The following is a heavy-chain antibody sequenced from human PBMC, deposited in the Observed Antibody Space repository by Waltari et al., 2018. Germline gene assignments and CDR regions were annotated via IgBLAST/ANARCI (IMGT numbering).Heavy chain of an antibody. V-gene: IGHV3-48*01. D-gene: IGHD2-8*01. Sequence: EVQLVESGGGLVQPGGSLRLSGSAFGFMFNHSNMNWVRQDPGAGLEWISYIRSSGRIMYYADSVKGRFTVSRDNAKNSLYLQMSSLRAEDTAIYYCARGIQTNDHTNYYFDYWGQGTLVTVSS. CDR1: GFMFNHSN. CDR3: ARGIQTNDHTNYYFDY. CDR2: IRSSGRIM. J-gene: IGHJ4*02.